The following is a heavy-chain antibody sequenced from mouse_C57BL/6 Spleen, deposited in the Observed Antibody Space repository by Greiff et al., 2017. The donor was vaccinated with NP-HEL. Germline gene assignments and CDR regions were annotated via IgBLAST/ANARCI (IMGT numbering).Heavy chain of an antibody. CDR1: GSTFTDYY. J-gene: IGHJ2*01. Sequence: EVQLQQSGPELVKPGASVKISCKASGSTFTDYYMNWVKQSHGKSLEWIGDIHPYNGGTSSNQKFKGKATLTVDKSSSTAYMELRSLTSEDSAVYYCAREEALIYSPFDYWGQGTTLTVSS. CDR3: AREEALIYSPFDY. V-gene: IGHV1-26*01. CDR2: IHPYNGGT. D-gene: IGHD2-1*01.